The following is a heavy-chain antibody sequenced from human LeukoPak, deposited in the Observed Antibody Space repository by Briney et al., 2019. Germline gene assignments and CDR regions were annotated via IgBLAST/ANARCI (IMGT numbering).Heavy chain of an antibody. CDR1: GYSFTSYW. Sequence: GESLKISCKGSGYSFTSYWIGWVRQMPGKGLEWMGIIYPGDSDTRYSPSFQGQVTISADKSISTAYLQWSSLKASDTAMYYCARICSSTSCRGAFDIWGQGIMVTVSS. J-gene: IGHJ3*02. D-gene: IGHD2-2*01. V-gene: IGHV5-51*01. CDR2: IYPGDSDT. CDR3: ARICSSTSCRGAFDI.